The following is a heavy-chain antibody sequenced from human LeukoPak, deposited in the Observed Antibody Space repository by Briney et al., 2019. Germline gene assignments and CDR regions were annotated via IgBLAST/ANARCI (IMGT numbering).Heavy chain of an antibody. CDR1: GYTLSDYY. J-gene: IGHJ4*02. CDR3: ARVRGNSCDY. Sequence: ASVTVSCKTSGYTLSDYYMHWVRQAPGQGLEWMGWMGGDTGDTDSPQKFQGRVIMTRDTSTNTAYMELSRLTYDDTATYFCARVRGNSCDYWGQGTLVTVSS. V-gene: IGHV1-2*02. CDR2: MGGDTGDT. D-gene: IGHD6-13*01.